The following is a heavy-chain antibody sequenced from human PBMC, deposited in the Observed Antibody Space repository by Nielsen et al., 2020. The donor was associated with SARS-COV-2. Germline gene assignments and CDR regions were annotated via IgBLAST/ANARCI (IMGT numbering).Heavy chain of an antibody. CDR1: GGSIRSNSFY. D-gene: IGHD3-10*01. CDR2: VFHSGSG. V-gene: IGHV4-39*07. J-gene: IGHJ2*01. CDR3: ARKSWFWYVDL. Sequence: SETLSLTCTISGGSIRSNSFYWAWIRQPPGKGLEWIGSVFHSGSGYYNPSLKSRVTMSIDTSENQLSLRLSSVTAADTAMYYCARKSWFWYVDLWGRGTLVTVSS.